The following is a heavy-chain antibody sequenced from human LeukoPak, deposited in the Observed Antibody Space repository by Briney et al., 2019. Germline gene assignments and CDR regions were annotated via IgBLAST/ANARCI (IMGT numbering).Heavy chain of an antibody. Sequence: PGRSLRLSCAASGFTFSSYGMHWVRQAPGKGLEWVAVIWYDGSNKYYADSVKGRFTIPRDNSKNTLYLQMNTLRAEDTAVYYCASNSRSGGVSWDYFDYWGQGTLVTVSS. CDR3: ASNSRSGGVSWDYFDY. CDR1: GFTFSSYG. V-gene: IGHV3-33*01. J-gene: IGHJ4*02. D-gene: IGHD3-16*01. CDR2: IWYDGSNK.